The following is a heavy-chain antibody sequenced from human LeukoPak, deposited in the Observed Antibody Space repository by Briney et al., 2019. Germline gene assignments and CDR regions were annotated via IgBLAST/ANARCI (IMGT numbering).Heavy chain of an antibody. CDR3: ARDLDYGGNSDAFDI. CDR2: SRNKANSYTT. J-gene: IGHJ3*02. Sequence: PGGSLRLSCAASGFTFSDHYMDWVRQAPGKGLEWVGRSRNKANSYTTEYAASVKGRFTISRDDSKNSLYLQMNSLKTEDTAVYYCARDLDYGGNSDAFDIWGSGTMVTVSS. V-gene: IGHV3-72*01. CDR1: GFTFSDHY. D-gene: IGHD4-23*01.